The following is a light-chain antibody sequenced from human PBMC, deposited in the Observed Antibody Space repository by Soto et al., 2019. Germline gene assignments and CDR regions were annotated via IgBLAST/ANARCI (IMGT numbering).Light chain of an antibody. J-gene: IGKJ1*01. CDR2: EAS. CDR3: HQRQRWPRT. Sequence: LTQSPATLSASPGDRATLSCRASQTISVGLGWYQHKPGQAPKLMIYEASNRAAGIPARFSGSGSGTDFTLTITSLEPEDFAFYYCHQRQRWPRTFGQGTKVDIK. V-gene: IGKV3-11*01. CDR1: QTISVG.